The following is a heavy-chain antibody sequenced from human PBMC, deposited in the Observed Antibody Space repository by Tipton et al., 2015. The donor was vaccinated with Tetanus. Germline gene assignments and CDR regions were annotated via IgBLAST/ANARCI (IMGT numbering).Heavy chain of an antibody. CDR1: GYTFTRHY. D-gene: IGHD1-7*01. Sequence: QLVQSGAEVKKPGASVKVSCRTSGYTFTRHYIHWVRQAPGQGLEWLGWINPDSGGTKYTQNFQGRVTMTRDTPTTTVYLELTSLKSDDTAVYYCARDSYVTGTTSHFDFWGQGSLVNVSS. CDR3: ARDSYVTGTTSHFDF. CDR2: INPDSGGT. V-gene: IGHV1-2*02. J-gene: IGHJ4*02.